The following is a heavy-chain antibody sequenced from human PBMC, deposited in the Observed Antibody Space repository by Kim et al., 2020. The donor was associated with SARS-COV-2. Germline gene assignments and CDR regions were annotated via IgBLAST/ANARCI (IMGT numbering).Heavy chain of an antibody. CDR2: ISSDGSSK. J-gene: IGHJ4*02. V-gene: IGHV3-30*18. D-gene: IGHD2-15*01. Sequence: GGSLRLSCAASGFTFSSYGMHWVRQAPGKGLEWVAVISSDGSSKYYADSVKGRFTISRDNSKNTLYLQMNSLRIEDTAVYYCAKARSSSCFDYDYWGQGTLVTVSS. CDR1: GFTFSSYG. CDR3: AKARSSSCFDYDY.